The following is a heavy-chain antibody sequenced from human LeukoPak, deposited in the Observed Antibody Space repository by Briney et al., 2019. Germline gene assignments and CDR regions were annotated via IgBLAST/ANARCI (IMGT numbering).Heavy chain of an antibody. Sequence: GASVKVSCKASGYTFTSYYMHWVRQAPGQGLEWMGIINPSGGSTSYTQKFQGRVTMTRDMYTSTVYMELSSLRSEDTAVYYCALIGGSGSYYFDYWGQGTLVTVSS. CDR3: ALIGGSGSYYFDY. CDR2: INPSGGST. D-gene: IGHD3-10*01. CDR1: GYTFTSYY. J-gene: IGHJ4*02. V-gene: IGHV1-46*01.